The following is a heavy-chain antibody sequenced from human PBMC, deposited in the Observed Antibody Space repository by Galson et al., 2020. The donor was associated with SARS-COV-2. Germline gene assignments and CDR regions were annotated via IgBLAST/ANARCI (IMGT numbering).Heavy chain of an antibody. CDR3: ARDPPQQWLVPDAFDI. CDR2: ISYDGSNK. Sequence: GESLKISCAASGFTFSSYAMHWVRQAPGKGLEWVAVISYDGSNKYYADSVKGRFTISRDNSKNTLYLQMNSLRAEDTAVYYCARDPPQQWLVPDAFDIWGQGTMVTVSS. J-gene: IGHJ3*02. V-gene: IGHV3-30*04. CDR1: GFTFSSYA. D-gene: IGHD6-19*01.